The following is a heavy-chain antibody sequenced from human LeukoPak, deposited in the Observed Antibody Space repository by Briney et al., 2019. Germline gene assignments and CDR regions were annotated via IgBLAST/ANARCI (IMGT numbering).Heavy chain of an antibody. CDR2: ISGSGGST. V-gene: IGHV3-23*01. CDR1: GFTFSSYA. J-gene: IGHJ4*02. CDR3: ARAFHYYDSSGYPPTD. Sequence: RTGGSLRLSCAASGFTFSSYAMSWVRQAPGKGLEWVSAISGSGGSTYYADSVKGRFTISRDNAKNSLYLQMNSLRAEDTAVYYCARAFHYYDSSGYPPTDWGQGTLVTVSS. D-gene: IGHD3-22*01.